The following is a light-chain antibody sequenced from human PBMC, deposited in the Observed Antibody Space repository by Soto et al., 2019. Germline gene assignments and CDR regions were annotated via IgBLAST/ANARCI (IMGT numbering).Light chain of an antibody. V-gene: IGKV1-39*01. CDR2: AAS. CDR3: QQYGSSGT. J-gene: IGKJ1*01. CDR1: QSITTY. Sequence: DIQMTQSPSSLSASVGDRVTITCRASQSITTYLNWYQQKPGKAPKLLIYAASNLQSGVPSRFSGSGSGTDFTLTISRLEPEDFAVYYCQQYGSSGTFGQGTKVEIK.